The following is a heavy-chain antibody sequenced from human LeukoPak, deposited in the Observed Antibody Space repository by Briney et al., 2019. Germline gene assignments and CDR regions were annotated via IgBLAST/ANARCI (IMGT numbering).Heavy chain of an antibody. CDR2: IYSSGNT. D-gene: IGHD3-22*01. Sequence: SETLSLTCTVSGGSISTDNFFWNWIRRPAGEGLEWIGRIYSSGNTDYNPSLKTRVTLSIDTSKNQFSLKLSSVTAADTAVYYCATYYDKYNGAHGLNIWGQGTMVTASS. CDR1: GGSISTDNFF. CDR3: ATYYDKYNGAHGLNI. V-gene: IGHV4-61*02. J-gene: IGHJ3*02.